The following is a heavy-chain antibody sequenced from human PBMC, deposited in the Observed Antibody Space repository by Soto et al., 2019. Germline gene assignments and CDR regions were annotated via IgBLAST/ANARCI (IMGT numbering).Heavy chain of an antibody. D-gene: IGHD4-4*01. CDR1: GASVTRDGNC. CDR2: IYHGGST. Sequence: QVQLRESGSGLVKPSQTLSLTCSVSGASVTRDGNCWTWIRQPPGKGLEFVASIYHGGSTFYNPSLRSRVTISLDRSKNQFSLKLTSVTAADTAVYYCARELDGYSQFDDWGQGTLVTVSS. CDR3: ARELDGYSQFDD. J-gene: IGHJ4*02. V-gene: IGHV4-30-2*01.